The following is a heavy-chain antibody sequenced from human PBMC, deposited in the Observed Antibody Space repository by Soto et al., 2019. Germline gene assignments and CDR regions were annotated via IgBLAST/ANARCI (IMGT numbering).Heavy chain of an antibody. V-gene: IGHV3-66*01. D-gene: IGHD3-22*01. CDR2: IYSDDTT. J-gene: IGHJ6*02. Sequence: LRLSCAASGFIVSSNYMSWVRQAPGKGLEWVSVIYSDDTTYYAGSVKGRFTISRDNSKNTLYLQMNSLRAEDTAVYYCARDDRRGGYYYYALDVWGQGTTVTVSS. CDR1: GFIVSSNY. CDR3: ARDDRRGGYYYYALDV.